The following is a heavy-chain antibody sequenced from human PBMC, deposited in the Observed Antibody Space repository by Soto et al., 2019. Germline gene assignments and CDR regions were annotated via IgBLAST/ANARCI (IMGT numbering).Heavy chain of an antibody. D-gene: IGHD3-22*01. CDR1: GYTFTGYY. CDR2: INPNSGGT. Sequence: GASVKVSCRASGYTFTGYYMHWVRQAPGQGLEWMGWINPNSGGTNYAQKFQGRVTMTRDTSISTAYMELSRLRSDDTAVYYCARDDSSGYYPFDYWGHGTLVTVSS. J-gene: IGHJ4*01. CDR3: ARDDSSGYYPFDY. V-gene: IGHV1-2*02.